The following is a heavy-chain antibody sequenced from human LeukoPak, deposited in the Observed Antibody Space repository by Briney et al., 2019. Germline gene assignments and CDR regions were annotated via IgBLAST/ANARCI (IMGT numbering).Heavy chain of an antibody. CDR2: IYYSGST. Sequence: PSETLSLTCTVSGGSISSSSYYWGWIRQPPGKGLEWIGYIYYSGSTNYNPSLKSRVTISVDTSKNQFSLKLSSVTAADTAVYYCARVRGTMIVVDYWGQGTLVTVSS. V-gene: IGHV4-61*05. CDR1: GGSISSSSYY. J-gene: IGHJ4*02. D-gene: IGHD3-22*01. CDR3: ARVRGTMIVVDY.